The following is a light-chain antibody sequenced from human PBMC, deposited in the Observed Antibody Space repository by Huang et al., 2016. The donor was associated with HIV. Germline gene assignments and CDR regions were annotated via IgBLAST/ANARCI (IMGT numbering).Light chain of an antibody. CDR2: DAS. J-gene: IGKJ4*01. CDR1: QDITDA. Sequence: AIQLTQSPSFLSASVGDRVTITCRASQDITDALAWYQQKPGKPPKVLIYDASSLGSGVPSRFSGSGSGADFTLTISSLQPEYFATYCCRQFKNYPLTFAGGTKVEVK. CDR3: RQFKNYPLT. V-gene: IGKV1D-13*01.